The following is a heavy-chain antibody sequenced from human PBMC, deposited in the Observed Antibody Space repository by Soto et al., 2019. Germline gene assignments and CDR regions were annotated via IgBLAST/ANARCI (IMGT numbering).Heavy chain of an antibody. V-gene: IGHV4-59*08. Sequence: PSETLSLTCTVSGSSISIYYWSGIRQPPGKGREWIGYIHYSGRHNYNTSLKTRVTRSVEPPKNQFSLKLSFVTAADRAVYYCARLGCSSTSCYEFDHWGKGILVTVP. D-gene: IGHD2-2*01. CDR3: ARLGCSSTSCYEFDH. CDR2: IHYSGRH. CDR1: GSSISIYY. J-gene: IGHJ4*02.